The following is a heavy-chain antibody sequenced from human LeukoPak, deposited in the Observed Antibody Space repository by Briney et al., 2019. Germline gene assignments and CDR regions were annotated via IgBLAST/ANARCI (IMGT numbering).Heavy chain of an antibody. CDR1: GYTFTSYD. CDR2: MNPNSGNT. D-gene: IGHD3-22*01. V-gene: IGHV1-8*01. CDR3: ARVAIYDSSGYYYGFDY. J-gene: IGHJ4*02. Sequence: GASVKVSCKASGYTFTSYDINWVRQATGQGLEWMGWMNPNSGNTGYAQKFQGRVTMTRNTSISTAYMELSSLGSEDTAVYYCARVAIYDSSGYYYGFDYWGQGTLVTVSS.